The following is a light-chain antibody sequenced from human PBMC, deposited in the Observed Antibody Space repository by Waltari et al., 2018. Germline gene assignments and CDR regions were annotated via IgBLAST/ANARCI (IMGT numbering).Light chain of an antibody. CDR3: QQRTNWVTT. V-gene: IGKV3-11*01. Sequence: EIELTQSPATLSLSPGERATLSCRANESVSSYLAWYQQKPGQAPRLLIYDASNRAAGIPARFSGSGYGTDFTLTISSLEPEDFAIYYCQQRTNWVTTFGQGTRLDIK. J-gene: IGKJ5*01. CDR1: ESVSSY. CDR2: DAS.